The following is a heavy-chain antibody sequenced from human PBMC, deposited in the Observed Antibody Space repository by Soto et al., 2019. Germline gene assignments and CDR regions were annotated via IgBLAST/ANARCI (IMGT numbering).Heavy chain of an antibody. V-gene: IGHV3-11*01. CDR2: ISSSGSTI. CDR1: GFTFSDYY. CDR3: ARDNAAGNYYYYYMDV. Sequence: GGSLRLSCAASGFTFSDYYMSWIRQAPGKGLEWVSYISSSGSTIYYADSVKGRFTISRDNAKNSLYLQMNSLRAEDTAVYYCARDNAAGNYYYYYMDVWGKGTTVTVSS. D-gene: IGHD6-13*01. J-gene: IGHJ6*03.